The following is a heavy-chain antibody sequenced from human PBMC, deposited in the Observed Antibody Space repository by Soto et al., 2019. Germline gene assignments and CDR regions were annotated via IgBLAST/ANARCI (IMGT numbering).Heavy chain of an antibody. J-gene: IGHJ4*02. CDR3: ARARVDYGDGPFDY. CDR2: VIPIFGTA. V-gene: IGHV1-69*13. D-gene: IGHD4-17*01. Sequence: SVKVSCKASGGTFSSYAISWVRQAPGQGLEWMGGVIPIFGTANYAQKFQGRVTITADESTSTAYMELSSLRSEDTAVYYCARARVDYGDGPFDYWGQGTLVTVSS. CDR1: GGTFSSYA.